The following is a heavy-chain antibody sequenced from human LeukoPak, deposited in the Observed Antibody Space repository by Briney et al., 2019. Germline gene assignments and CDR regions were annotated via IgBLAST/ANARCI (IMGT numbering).Heavy chain of an antibody. J-gene: IGHJ4*02. CDR2: IYYSGST. CDR3: ARGAVWGSYRTPFDY. Sequence: PSETLSLTCTVSGGSISSYYWSWIRQPPGKGLEWIGYIYYSGSTNYNPSLKSRVTVSVDTSKNQFSLKLSSVTAADTPVYYCARGAVWGSYRTPFDYWGQGTLVTVSS. CDR1: GGSISSYY. V-gene: IGHV4-59*01. D-gene: IGHD3-16*02.